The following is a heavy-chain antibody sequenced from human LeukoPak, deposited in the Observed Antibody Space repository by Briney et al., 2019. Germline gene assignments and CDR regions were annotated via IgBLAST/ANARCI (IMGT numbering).Heavy chain of an antibody. D-gene: IGHD3-22*01. Sequence: PSETLSLTCTFSGGSISCGGYYLSWIRQHPGKGLEWIGYIYYSGSTYSSPSLKSRVTIAVDTSKNQLSLKLLSVTAADTAVYYGARGYYDRSGSSNPFDSWGQGTLVTVSA. CDR2: IYYSGST. CDR1: GGSISCGGYY. V-gene: IGHV4-31*03. J-gene: IGHJ4*02. CDR3: ARGYYDRSGSSNPFDS.